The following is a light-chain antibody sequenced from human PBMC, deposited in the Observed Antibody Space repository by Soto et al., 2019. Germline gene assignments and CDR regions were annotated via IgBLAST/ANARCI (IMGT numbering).Light chain of an antibody. CDR1: SSNVGAGYD. V-gene: IGLV1-40*01. J-gene: IGLJ2*01. Sequence: QSVLTQPPSVSGAPGQWVTISCTGSSSNVGAGYDVSWYQQLPGTAPKLLIYGNSNRPSGVPDRFSGSKSGTSASLAITGLQAEDEADYYCRSYASSRSGEVFGTGTKLTVL. CDR2: GNS. CDR3: RSYASSRSGEV.